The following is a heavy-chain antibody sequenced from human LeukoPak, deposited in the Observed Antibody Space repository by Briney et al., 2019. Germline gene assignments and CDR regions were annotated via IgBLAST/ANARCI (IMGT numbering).Heavy chain of an antibody. D-gene: IGHD3-16*02. CDR3: ARGVGGAIRY. V-gene: IGHV4-30-4*07. CDR2: IYYSGST. CDR1: GGSISSGGYS. Sequence: PSETLSLTCAVSGGSISSGGYSWSWIRQPPGKGLEWIGYIYYSGSTYYNPSLKSRVTISVDTSKNQFSLKLSSVTAADTAVYYCARGVGGAIRYWGQGTLVTVSS. J-gene: IGHJ4*02.